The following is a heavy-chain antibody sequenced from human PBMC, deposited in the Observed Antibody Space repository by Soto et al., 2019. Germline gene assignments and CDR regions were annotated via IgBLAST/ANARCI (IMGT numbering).Heavy chain of an antibody. Sequence: GGSLRLSCAASGFTFSNAWMNWVRQAPGKGLEWVGRIKSKTDGGTTDYAAPVKGRFTISRDDSKNTLYLQMNSLKTEDTAVYYCTTSPALGPYSSGWYYSGYYFDYWGQGTLVTVSS. D-gene: IGHD6-19*01. CDR2: IKSKTDGGTT. V-gene: IGHV3-15*07. CDR1: GFTFSNAW. J-gene: IGHJ4*02. CDR3: TTSPALGPYSSGWYYSGYYFDY.